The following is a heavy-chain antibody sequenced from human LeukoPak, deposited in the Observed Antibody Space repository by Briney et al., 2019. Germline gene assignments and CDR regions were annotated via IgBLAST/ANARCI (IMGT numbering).Heavy chain of an antibody. CDR3: ARVPYGSGSYPLDY. CDR1: GFTVSSNY. CDR2: IYSGGST. D-gene: IGHD3-10*01. J-gene: IGHJ4*02. V-gene: IGHV3-53*01. Sequence: GGSLRLSCAASGFTVSSNYMSWVRQAPGKGLEWVSVIYSGGSTYYADSVKGRFTIPRDNSKNTLYLQMNSLGAEDTAVYYCARVPYGSGSYPLDYWGQGTLVTVSS.